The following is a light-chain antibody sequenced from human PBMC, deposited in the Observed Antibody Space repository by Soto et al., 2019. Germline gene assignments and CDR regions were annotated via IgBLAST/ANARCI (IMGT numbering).Light chain of an antibody. CDR1: QTVGSTY. CDR2: DAS. J-gene: IGKJ1*01. CDR3: QHYGSSPWT. V-gene: IGKV3D-20*01. Sequence: EIVLTQSPATLSLSPGERATLSCGASQTVGSTYLAWYQQKPGLAPRLLIYDASSRATGIPDRFSGSGSGTDFTLTSSRLEPEDFAVYYCQHYGSSPWTFGQGNKVEIK.